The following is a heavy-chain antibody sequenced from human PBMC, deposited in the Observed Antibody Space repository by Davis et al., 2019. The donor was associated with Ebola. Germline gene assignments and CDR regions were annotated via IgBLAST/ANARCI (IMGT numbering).Heavy chain of an antibody. D-gene: IGHD2-21*02. CDR2: IRYDGSQK. V-gene: IGHV3-30*02. Sequence: GGSLRLSCAASGFTFSRHGMHWVRQAPGKGLEWVAFIRYDGSQKYYADSVKGRFTVSRDNSKNTLSLQMSSLRPEDTAVYYCAKGLPTAYYHMDVWGRGTTVTVSS. J-gene: IGHJ6*03. CDR3: AKGLPTAYYHMDV. CDR1: GFTFSRHG.